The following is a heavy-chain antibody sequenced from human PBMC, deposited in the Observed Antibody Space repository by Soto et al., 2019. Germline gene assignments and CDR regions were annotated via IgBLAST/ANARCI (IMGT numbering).Heavy chain of an antibody. V-gene: IGHV4-39*01. Sequence: PSETLSLTCTVSGVSISSSSYYWGWIRQPPGKGLEWIGSIYYSGSTYYNPSLKSRVTISVDTSKNQFSLKLSSVTAADTAVYYCARHPKAYSYGYMGNFDYWGQGTLVTVSS. D-gene: IGHD5-18*01. CDR3: ARHPKAYSYGYMGNFDY. CDR1: GVSISSSSYY. CDR2: IYYSGST. J-gene: IGHJ4*02.